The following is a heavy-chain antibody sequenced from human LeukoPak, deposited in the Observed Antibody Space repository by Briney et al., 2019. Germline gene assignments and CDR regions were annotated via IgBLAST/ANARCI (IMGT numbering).Heavy chain of an antibody. D-gene: IGHD6-6*01. CDR2: TYYGGST. CDR1: GGSISTTNYY. CDR3: VSIISARPDY. J-gene: IGHJ4*02. V-gene: IGHV4-39*01. Sequence: SETLSLTCTVSGGSISTTNYYWGWIRQPPGKGLEWIASTYYGGSTYYNPSLKSRVTISLDTSKNQFSLNLSSVTAADTAVYHCVSIISARPDYWGQGILVTGSS.